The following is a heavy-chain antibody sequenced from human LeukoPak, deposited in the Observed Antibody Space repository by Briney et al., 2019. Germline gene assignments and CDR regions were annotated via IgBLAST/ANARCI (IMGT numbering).Heavy chain of an antibody. J-gene: IGHJ4*02. D-gene: IGHD3-22*01. CDR2: IYYSGST. CDR1: GGSISSSSYY. CDR3: ARRYYYDSSSLDY. V-gene: IGHV4-39*01. Sequence: KPSETLSLTCTVSGGSISSSSYYWGWIRQPPGKGLEWIGSIYYSGSTYYNPSLKSRVTISVATSKNQFSLKLSSVTAADTAVYYCARRYYYDSSSLDYWGQGTLVTVSS.